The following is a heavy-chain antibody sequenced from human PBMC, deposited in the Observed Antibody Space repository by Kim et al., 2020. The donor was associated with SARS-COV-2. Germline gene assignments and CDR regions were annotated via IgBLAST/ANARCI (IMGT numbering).Heavy chain of an antibody. J-gene: IGHJ4*02. D-gene: IGHD5-18*01. V-gene: IGHV4-59*01. CDR1: GGSISSYF. CDR3: ARERAMVTDY. CDR2: ISYSGST. Sequence: SETLSLTCTVSGGSISSYFWIWIRQPPGKGLEWIGYISYSGSTNYHPSLKSRVTISLDTSKNQFSLKLSSVTAADTAVYYCARERAMVTDYWGQGTLVTVSS.